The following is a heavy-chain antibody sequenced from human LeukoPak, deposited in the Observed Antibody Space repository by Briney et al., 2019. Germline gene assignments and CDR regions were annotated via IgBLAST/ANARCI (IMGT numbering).Heavy chain of an antibody. Sequence: GGSLRLSCAASGFTFSSYSMNWVRQAPGKGLDWVSSISSSSSYIYYADSVKGRFTISRDNAKNSLYLQMNSLRAEDTAVYYCARAPRRITIFGLFDPWGQGTLVTVSS. CDR2: ISSSSSYI. J-gene: IGHJ5*02. CDR1: GFTFSSYS. D-gene: IGHD3-3*01. CDR3: ARAPRRITIFGLFDP. V-gene: IGHV3-21*01.